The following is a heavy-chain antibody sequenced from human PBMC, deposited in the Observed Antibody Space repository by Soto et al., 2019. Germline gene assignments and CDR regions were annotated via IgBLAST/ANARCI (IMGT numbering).Heavy chain of an antibody. CDR3: ASRCGGDCYSVWFDP. Sequence: QVQLQESGPGLVKPSQTLSLTCTVSGGSIISGGYYWSWIRHHPGKGLEWFGYIYYSGSTYYNPTLKSRVTISVDASKNQFSLKLSYVTAADTPVYYCASRCGGDCYSVWFDPWGQGTLVTVSS. CDR1: GGSIISGGYY. V-gene: IGHV4-31*03. CDR2: IYYSGST. J-gene: IGHJ5*02. D-gene: IGHD2-21*02.